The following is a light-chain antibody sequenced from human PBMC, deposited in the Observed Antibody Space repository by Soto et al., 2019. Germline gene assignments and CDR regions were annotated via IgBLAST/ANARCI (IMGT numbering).Light chain of an antibody. CDR2: LNSDGSH. CDR1: SGHSNYA. V-gene: IGLV4-69*01. Sequence: QLVLTQSPSASASLGASVKLTCTLSSGHSNYAIAWHQQQSEKGPRYLMKLNSDGSHSKGDGIPDRFSGFSSGAERYLTISSLQSEDEADYYCQTWGSGIVVFGGGTKVTVL. CDR3: QTWGSGIVV. J-gene: IGLJ2*01.